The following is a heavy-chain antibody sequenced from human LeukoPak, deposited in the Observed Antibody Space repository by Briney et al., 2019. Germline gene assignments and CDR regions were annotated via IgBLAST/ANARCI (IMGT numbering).Heavy chain of an antibody. CDR3: ARDEGDCSGGTCSPNYYFDY. D-gene: IGHD2-15*01. V-gene: IGHV1-2*02. CDR1: GYTFTGYY. CDR2: INPNSGGT. Sequence: ASVKVSCKASGYTFTGYYMHWVRQAPGQGLEWMGWINPNSGGTNYAQKFQGRVTMTRDTSTSTLYMELSSLRSEDTAVYYCARDEGDCSGGTCSPNYYFDYWGQGTLVTVSS. J-gene: IGHJ4*02.